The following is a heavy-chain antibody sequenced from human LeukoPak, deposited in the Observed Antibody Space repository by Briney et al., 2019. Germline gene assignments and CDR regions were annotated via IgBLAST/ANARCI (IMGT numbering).Heavy chain of an antibody. Sequence: GGSLRLSCAASGFTFSRYAMHWVRQAPGKGLEWVAVISYDGSNKYYADYVKGRFTISRDNSKNTLYLQMNSLRAEDTDVYYCAREHHWGQGTLVTVSS. V-gene: IGHV3-30*01. CDR1: GFTFSRYA. CDR3: AREHH. J-gene: IGHJ5*02. CDR2: ISYDGSNK.